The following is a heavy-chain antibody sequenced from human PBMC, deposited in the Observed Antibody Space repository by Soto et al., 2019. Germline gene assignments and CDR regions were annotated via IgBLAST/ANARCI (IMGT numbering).Heavy chain of an antibody. D-gene: IGHD2-21*02. CDR1: GDSIRSDKW. Sequence: QVQLQESGPGLVKPSGTLSLTCDVSGDSIRSDKWWSWVRQSPGRGLEWIGEIHHRGTTNSNPSLKSRVTISVEKSKNQLSLEMTSLTAADTAIYYCARGGDWKFDFWGQGSLVTVSS. CDR2: IHHRGTT. J-gene: IGHJ4*02. CDR3: ARGGDWKFDF. V-gene: IGHV4-4*02.